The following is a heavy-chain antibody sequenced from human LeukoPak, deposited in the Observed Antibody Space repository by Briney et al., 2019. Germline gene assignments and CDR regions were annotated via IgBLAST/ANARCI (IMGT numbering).Heavy chain of an antibody. CDR1: DDSMRSSTYY. Sequence: SETLSLTCSVSDDSMRSSTYYCSWIRQHPGKALEWIGYVYHSGTTYYNPSFRGRVAMSFDTSKNHFSLELSPVTAADTAVYYCARGCLDIGHAFDIWGQGTTVVVSS. J-gene: IGHJ3*02. CDR3: ARGCLDIGHAFDI. V-gene: IGHV4-31*03. D-gene: IGHD2-15*01. CDR2: VYHSGTT.